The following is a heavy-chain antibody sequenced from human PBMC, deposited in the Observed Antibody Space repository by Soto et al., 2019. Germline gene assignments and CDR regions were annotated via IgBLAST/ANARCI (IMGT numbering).Heavy chain of an antibody. CDR1: GYSISIGNY. Sequence: SSETLSLTCPVSGYSISIGNYWGWIRQPPGKRLGWIGSIYQSGSTYYNPSLRSRATISVDTSKNQFSLKLSSVTAADTAVYYCARVLGAPLYYFDYWGQGILVTVSS. CDR2: IYQSGST. V-gene: IGHV4-38-2*02. D-gene: IGHD1-26*01. J-gene: IGHJ4*02. CDR3: ARVLGAPLYYFDY.